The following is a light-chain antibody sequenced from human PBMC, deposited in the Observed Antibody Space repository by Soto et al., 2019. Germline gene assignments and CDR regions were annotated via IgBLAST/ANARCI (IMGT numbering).Light chain of an antibody. CDR2: KAS. Sequence: DIQMTQSPSTLSGSVGDRVTITCRASQTISSWLAWYQQKPGKAPKLLIYKASTLKSGVPSRFSGSGSGTEFTLTISSLQPDDFATYYCQYYNSYSEAFGQGTKVDIK. CDR3: QYYNSYSEA. CDR1: QTISSW. V-gene: IGKV1-5*03. J-gene: IGKJ1*01.